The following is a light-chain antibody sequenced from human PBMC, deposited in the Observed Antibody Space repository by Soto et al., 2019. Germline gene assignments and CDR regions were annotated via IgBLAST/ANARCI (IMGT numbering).Light chain of an antibody. J-gene: IGKJ3*01. V-gene: IGKV1-39*01. CDR3: QQTYETPFT. Sequence: DIQMTQSPASLSASIGDTVTITCRASQSISGYLNWYLQKPGKAPKQLIYSASTLQSGVPSRFTGSGSETVFTLTIRSVQPEDFATYYCQQTYETPFTFGPGTKVD. CDR1: QSISGY. CDR2: SAS.